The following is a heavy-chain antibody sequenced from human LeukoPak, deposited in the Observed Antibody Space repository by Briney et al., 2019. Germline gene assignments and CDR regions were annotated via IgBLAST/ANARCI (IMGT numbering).Heavy chain of an antibody. Sequence: PSETLSLTCAVFGDSISSSNWWSWVRQPPGKGLEWIDEIYHSGSTNYNPSLKSRVTISVDKSKNQFSLKLSSVTAADTAVYYCARKYGYSYGYYFDYWGQGTLVTVSS. CDR2: IYHSGST. V-gene: IGHV4-4*02. CDR3: ARKYGYSYGYYFDY. J-gene: IGHJ4*02. D-gene: IGHD5-18*01. CDR1: GDSISSSNW.